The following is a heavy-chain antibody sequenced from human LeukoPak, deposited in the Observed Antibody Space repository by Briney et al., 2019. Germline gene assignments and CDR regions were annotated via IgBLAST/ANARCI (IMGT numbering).Heavy chain of an antibody. CDR1: GASFSGYY. Sequence: SETLSLTCAVYGASFSGYYWSWIRQPPGKGLEWIGEINHSGSTNYNPSLKSRVTISVDTSKNQFSLKLSSVTAADTAVYYCARGGRGYSYGLFDYWGQGTLVTVSS. D-gene: IGHD5-18*01. CDR3: ARGGRGYSYGLFDY. J-gene: IGHJ4*02. V-gene: IGHV4-34*01. CDR2: INHSGST.